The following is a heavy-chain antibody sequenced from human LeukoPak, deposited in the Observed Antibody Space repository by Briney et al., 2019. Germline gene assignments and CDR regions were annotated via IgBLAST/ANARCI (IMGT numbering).Heavy chain of an antibody. D-gene: IGHD5-18*01. Sequence: PSETLSLTCTVSGGSISSYYWSWIRQPPGKGLEWIGYIYYSGCTNYSPSLKSRVTISVDTSKNQFSLKLTSVTAADTAVYYCARGGGSGYSYGWGQGTLVTVSS. CDR2: IYYSGCT. V-gene: IGHV4-59*01. CDR3: ARGGGSGYSYG. J-gene: IGHJ4*02. CDR1: GGSISSYY.